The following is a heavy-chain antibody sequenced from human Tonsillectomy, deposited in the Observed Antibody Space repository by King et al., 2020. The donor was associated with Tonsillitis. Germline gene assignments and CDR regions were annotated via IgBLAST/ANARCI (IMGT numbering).Heavy chain of an antibody. CDR1: GFTVSSNY. V-gene: IGHV3-53*01. CDR3: ARENDYVNYYYGMDV. CDR2: IYSGGST. D-gene: IGHD4-17*01. Sequence: VQLVESGGGLIQPGGSLRLSCAASGFTVSSNYMSWVRQAPGKGLEWVSVIYSGGSTYYADSVKGRFTISRDNSKNTLYLQMNSLRAEDTAVYYCARENDYVNYYYGMDVWGQGTTVTVSS. J-gene: IGHJ6*02.